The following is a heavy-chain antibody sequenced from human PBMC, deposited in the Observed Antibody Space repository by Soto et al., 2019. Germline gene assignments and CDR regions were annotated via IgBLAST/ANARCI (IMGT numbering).Heavy chain of an antibody. J-gene: IGHJ6*02. CDR1: GYTFTSYD. D-gene: IGHD5-18*01. CDR3: AREGQLWQSKPYGMDV. Sequence: QVQLVQSGAEVKKPGASVKVSCKASGYTFTSYDINWVRQATGQGLEWMGWMNPNSGNTGYAQKFQGRVTMTRNTSISTAYMELSSLRSEDTAVYYCAREGQLWQSKPYGMDVWGQGTTVTVSS. CDR2: MNPNSGNT. V-gene: IGHV1-8*01.